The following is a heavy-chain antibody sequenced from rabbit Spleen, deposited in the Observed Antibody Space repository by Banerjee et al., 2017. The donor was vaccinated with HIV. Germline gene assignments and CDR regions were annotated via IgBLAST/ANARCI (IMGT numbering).Heavy chain of an antibody. Sequence: QEQLVESGGGLVKLGASLTLTCTASGFDISSYHMCWVRQAPGKGLEWIACIYTGDGNTYYASWAKGRFTISKTSSTTVDLQMTSLTAADTATYFCARGAVLTSYDYYFNLWGQGTLVTVS. V-gene: IGHV1S45*01. CDR1: GFDISSYH. J-gene: IGHJ4*01. CDR3: ARGAVLTSYDYYFNL. D-gene: IGHD6-1*01. CDR2: IYTGDGNT.